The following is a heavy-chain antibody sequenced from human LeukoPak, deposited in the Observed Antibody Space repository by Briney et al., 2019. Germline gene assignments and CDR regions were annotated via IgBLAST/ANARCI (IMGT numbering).Heavy chain of an antibody. V-gene: IGHV5-51*01. CDR3: ARRLYGDYLDY. D-gene: IGHD4-17*01. CDR1: GYSFTTFW. CDR2: IYPGDSDT. J-gene: IGHJ4*02. Sequence: GESLKISCRGSGYSFTTFWIGWVRQMPGKGLEWMGIIYPGDSDTRYSPSFQGQVTISADKSISTAYLQWSSLKASDTAMYYCARRLYGDYLDYWGQGTLVTVSS.